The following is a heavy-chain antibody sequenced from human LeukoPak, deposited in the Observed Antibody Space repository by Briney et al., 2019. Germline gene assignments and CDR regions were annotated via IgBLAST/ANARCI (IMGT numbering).Heavy chain of an antibody. J-gene: IGHJ4*02. V-gene: IGHV4-34*01. CDR1: GGSFSGYY. Sequence: SETLSLTCAVYGGSFSGYYWSWIRQPPGKGLEWIGEINHSGSTNYNPSLKSRVTMSVDTSKNQFSLKLSSVTAADTAVYYCARATVDSSGYYYVFHFDYWGQGTLVTVS. D-gene: IGHD3-22*01. CDR2: INHSGST. CDR3: ARATVDSSGYYYVFHFDY.